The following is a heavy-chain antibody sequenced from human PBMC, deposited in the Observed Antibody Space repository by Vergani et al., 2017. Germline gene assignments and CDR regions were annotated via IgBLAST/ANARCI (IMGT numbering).Heavy chain of an antibody. CDR2: TWYDGNNK. CDR3: ARDLRLLYNRFDP. D-gene: IGHD1-14*01. J-gene: IGHJ5*02. Sequence: QVQLVESGGGVVQPGRSLRLSCAAFGFTFNQYGMHWVRQAPGKGLEWVAVTWYDGNNKQYVDSVKGRFTISRDNSKSTMYLQMNSLRDEDTGVYYCARDLRLLYNRFDPWGQGTLVTVSS. CDR1: GFTFNQYG. V-gene: IGHV3-33*01.